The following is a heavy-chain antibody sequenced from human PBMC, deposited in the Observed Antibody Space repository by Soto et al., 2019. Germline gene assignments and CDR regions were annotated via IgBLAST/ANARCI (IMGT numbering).Heavy chain of an antibody. J-gene: IGHJ5*02. CDR2: ITSKSTTI. D-gene: IGHD2-2*01. V-gene: IGHV3-48*02. CDR1: GFTFTSYS. Sequence: GGSLRLSCAASGFTFTSYSMNWVRQAPGQGLEWVSYITSKSTTIKYADSVKGRFTVSRDNAKNSLYLQLNSLRDEDTAVYYCAREMGACSASTCYPGPYDSWGQGTLVTVSS. CDR3: AREMGACSASTCYPGPYDS.